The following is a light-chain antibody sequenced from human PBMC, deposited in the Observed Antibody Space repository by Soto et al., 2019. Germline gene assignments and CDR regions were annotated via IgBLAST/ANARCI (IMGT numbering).Light chain of an antibody. Sequence: QSVLTQPASVSGSPGQSITISCTGTSSDVGGYNYVSWYQQHPGKAPKLMISDVSNRPSGVSNRFSGSKSGNTASLTISGLQAEDEADYYCSSYTSSSTLFGGGTQLTVL. CDR1: SSDVGGYNY. J-gene: IGLJ2*01. V-gene: IGLV2-14*01. CDR3: SSYTSSSTL. CDR2: DVS.